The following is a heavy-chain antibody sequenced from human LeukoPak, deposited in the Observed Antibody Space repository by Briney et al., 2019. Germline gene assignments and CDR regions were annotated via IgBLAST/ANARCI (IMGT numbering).Heavy chain of an antibody. J-gene: IGHJ4*02. V-gene: IGHV4-30-4*01. Sequence: SETLSLTCTVSGGSISSGDYYWSWIRQPPGKGLEWIGYIYYSGSTYYNPSLKSRVTISVDTSKNQFSLKLSSVTAADTAVYYCATRQAAGPFDYWGQGTLVTVSS. CDR1: GGSISSGDYY. CDR2: IYYSGST. D-gene: IGHD6-13*01. CDR3: ATRQAAGPFDY.